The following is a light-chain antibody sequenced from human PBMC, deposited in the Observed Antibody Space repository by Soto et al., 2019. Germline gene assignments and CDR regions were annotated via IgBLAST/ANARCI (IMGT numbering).Light chain of an antibody. CDR2: DAS. Sequence: DIQLTQSPSALSASIGDRVTITCRASQPVITSLAWYQHKPGEAPKLLIYDASILQTGVPSRFSGYASGTEFTLTITSVQPDDFATYYCQQYSDYSAHGLTLGGGTKVAIK. CDR3: QQYSDYSAHGLT. V-gene: IGKV1-5*01. J-gene: IGKJ4*01. CDR1: QPVITS.